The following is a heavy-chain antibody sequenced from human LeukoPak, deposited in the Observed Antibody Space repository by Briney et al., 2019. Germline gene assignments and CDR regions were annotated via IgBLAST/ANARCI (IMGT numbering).Heavy chain of an antibody. D-gene: IGHD4-23*01. J-gene: IGHJ4*02. CDR2: ISYTGST. V-gene: IGHV4-59*12. Sequence: SETLSLTCTVSGGSISSYYWSWIRQPPGKGLEWIGYISYTGSTNYNPSLKSRVTISVDTSKNQFSLKLSSVTAADTAVYYCAGDSGNSAFDYWGQGTLVTVSS. CDR1: GGSISSYY. CDR3: AGDSGNSAFDY.